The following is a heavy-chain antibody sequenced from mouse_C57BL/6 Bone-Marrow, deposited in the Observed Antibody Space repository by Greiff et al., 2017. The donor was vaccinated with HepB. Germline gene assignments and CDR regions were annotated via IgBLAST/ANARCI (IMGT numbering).Heavy chain of an antibody. Sequence: VKLMESGAELVKPGASVKMSCKASGYTFTTYPIEWMKQNHGKSLEWIGNFHPYNDDTKYNEKFKGKATLTVEKTSSTVYLELSRLTSDDSAVYYCARGNDDYYPAWFAYWGQGTLVTVSA. CDR1: GYTFTTYP. V-gene: IGHV1-47*01. J-gene: IGHJ3*01. CDR2: FHPYNDDT. CDR3: ARGNDDYYPAWFAY. D-gene: IGHD2-3*01.